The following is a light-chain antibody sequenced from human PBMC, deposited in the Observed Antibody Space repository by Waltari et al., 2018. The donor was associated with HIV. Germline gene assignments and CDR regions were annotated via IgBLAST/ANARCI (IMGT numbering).Light chain of an antibody. CDR1: SSNIGAGYA. CDR3: QSYDSNLSGL. CDR2: GNS. V-gene: IGLV1-40*01. J-gene: IGLJ2*01. Sequence: QSELTQPPSVSAAPGQRVTLSCTWSSSNIGAGYALPWYQQVPGRAPKVVIYGNSNRPSGVPDRFSGSTSASAASLVITGLQSEDEADYYCQSYDSNLSGLFGGGTKVTVL.